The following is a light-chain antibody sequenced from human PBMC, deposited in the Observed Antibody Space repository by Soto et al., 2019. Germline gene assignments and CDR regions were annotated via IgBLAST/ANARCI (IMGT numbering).Light chain of an antibody. J-gene: IGKJ3*01. CDR3: QQSYSTPFT. CDR2: AAS. CDR1: QSISSY. V-gene: IGKV1-39*01. Sequence: DIQMTQSPSSLSASVGDRVTITCRANQSISSYLNWYQQKPGKAPKCLISAASSLQSGVPSRFSGSGSGTDFTLTISSLQPEDFATYYCQQSYSTPFTFGPGTKVDIK.